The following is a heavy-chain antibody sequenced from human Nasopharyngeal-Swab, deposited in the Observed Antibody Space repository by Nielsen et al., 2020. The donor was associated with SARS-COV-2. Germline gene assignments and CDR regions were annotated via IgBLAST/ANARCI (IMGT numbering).Heavy chain of an antibody. J-gene: IGHJ6*02. D-gene: IGHD2-2*01. CDR2: INPSGGST. V-gene: IGHV1-46*01. CDR3: ARNIVVVPAAVLYYYYGMDV. CDR1: GYTFTSYY. Sequence: SVPVSCKASGYTFTSYYMHWVRQAPGQGLEWMGIINPSGGSTSYAQKFQGRVTMTRDTSTSTVYMELSSLRSEDTAVYYCARNIVVVPAAVLYYYYGMDVWGQGTTVTVSS.